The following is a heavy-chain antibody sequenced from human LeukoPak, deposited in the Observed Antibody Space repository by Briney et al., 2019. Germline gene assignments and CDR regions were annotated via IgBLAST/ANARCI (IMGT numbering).Heavy chain of an antibody. V-gene: IGHV3-15*01. J-gene: IGHJ1*01. CDR2: IKSKTDGGTT. D-gene: IGHD3-3*01. CDR3: TTEGLDYDFWSGYQYFQH. Sequence: GGSLRLSCAASGFTFSNAWMSWVRQAPGKGLEWVGRIKSKTDGGTTDYAAPVKGRFTISRDDSKNTLYLQMNSLKTEDTAVYYCTTEGLDYDFWSGYQYFQHWGQGTLVTVSS. CDR1: GFTFSNAW.